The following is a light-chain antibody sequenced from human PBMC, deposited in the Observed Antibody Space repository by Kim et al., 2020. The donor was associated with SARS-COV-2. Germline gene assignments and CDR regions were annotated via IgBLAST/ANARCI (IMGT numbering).Light chain of an antibody. CDR1: QGIRSD. CDR3: QQSNDYRPLT. Sequence: GDTVTITCRASQGIRSDFAWYQQKPGHAPTILIYDASTLENGVPSRFSGSGSGTEFSLTISSLQSEDFATYYCQQSNDYRPLTFGGVTKV. J-gene: IGKJ4*01. V-gene: IGKV1D-13*01. CDR2: DAS.